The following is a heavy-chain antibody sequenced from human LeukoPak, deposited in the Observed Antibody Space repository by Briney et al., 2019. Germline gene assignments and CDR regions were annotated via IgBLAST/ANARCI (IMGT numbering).Heavy chain of an antibody. CDR2: ISSSSSTI. CDR3: TKGNWGDS. V-gene: IGHV3-48*01. J-gene: IGHJ4*02. CDR1: GFTFSSYS. Sequence: PGGSLRLSCAASGFTFSSYSMNWVRQAPGKGLEWVSYISSSSSTIYYADSVKGRFTISRDNSKNTLYLQMNSLRTEDTAVYYCTKGNWGDSWGQGNMVTVSS. D-gene: IGHD7-27*01.